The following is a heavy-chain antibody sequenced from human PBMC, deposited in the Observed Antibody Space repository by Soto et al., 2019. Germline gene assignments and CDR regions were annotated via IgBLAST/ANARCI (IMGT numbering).Heavy chain of an antibody. Sequence: SETLSLTCTVSGGSISSYYWSWIRQPPGKGLEWIGYIYYSGSTNYNPSLKSRVTIPVDTSKNQFSLKLSSVTAADTAVYYCARDRSSGGGGMDVWGQGTTVTVSS. CDR1: GGSISSYY. D-gene: IGHD6-19*01. J-gene: IGHJ6*02. CDR3: ARDRSSGGGGMDV. CDR2: IYYSGST. V-gene: IGHV4-59*01.